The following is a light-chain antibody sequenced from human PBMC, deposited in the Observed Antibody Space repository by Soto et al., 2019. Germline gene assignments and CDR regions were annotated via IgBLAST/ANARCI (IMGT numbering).Light chain of an antibody. CDR3: QSYDSSLSGSV. V-gene: IGLV1-40*01. Sequence: QLVLTQPPSVSAAPGQRVTISCTGSSSNIGAGYDVHWYQQLPGTAPKLLIYGNSNRPSGVPDRFSGSKSGTSASLAITGLQAEDEADYYCQSYDSSLSGSVFGGGTKLTVL. CDR1: SSNIGAGYD. CDR2: GNS. J-gene: IGLJ2*01.